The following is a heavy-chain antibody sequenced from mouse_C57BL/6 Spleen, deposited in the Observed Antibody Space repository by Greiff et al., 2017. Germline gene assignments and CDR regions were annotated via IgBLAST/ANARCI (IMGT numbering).Heavy chain of an antibody. CDR3: ARSYYGYDEAMDY. D-gene: IGHD2-9*01. Sequence: EVKLMESEGGLVQPGSSMKLSCTASGFTFSDYYMAWVRQVPEKGLEWVANINYDGSSTYYLDSLKSRFIISRDNAKNILYLQMSSLKSEDTATYYCARSYYGYDEAMDYWGQGTSVTVSS. CDR2: INYDGSST. CDR1: GFTFSDYY. J-gene: IGHJ4*01. V-gene: IGHV5-16*01.